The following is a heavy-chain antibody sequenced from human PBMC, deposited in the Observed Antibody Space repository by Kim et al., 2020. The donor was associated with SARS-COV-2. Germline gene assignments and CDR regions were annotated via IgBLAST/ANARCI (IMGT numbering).Heavy chain of an antibody. CDR1: GGSFSGYY. J-gene: IGHJ4*02. D-gene: IGHD2-2*01. CDR2: INHSGST. V-gene: IGHV4-34*01. Sequence: SETLSLTCAVYGGSFSGYYWSWIRQPPGKGLEWIGEINHSGSTNYNPSLKSRVTISVDTSKNQFSLKLSSVTAADTAVYYCARDLYCSSTSCHGNFDYWGQGTLVTVSS. CDR3: ARDLYCSSTSCHGNFDY.